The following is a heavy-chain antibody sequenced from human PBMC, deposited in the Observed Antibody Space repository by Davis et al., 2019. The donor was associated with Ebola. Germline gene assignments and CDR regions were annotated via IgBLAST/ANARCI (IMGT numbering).Heavy chain of an antibody. D-gene: IGHD3-9*01. CDR3: AKVDRLTDAFDI. CDR2: LDASGGTT. CDR1: GFTFNFYA. Sequence: GESLKLSCAASGFTFNFYAMSWVRQAPGKGLEWVSALDASGGTTYYADSVKGRFTISRDNSKNTLYLQLKRLRDDDTAVYFCAKVDRLTDAFDIWGQGTIVSVSS. V-gene: IGHV3-23*01. J-gene: IGHJ3*02.